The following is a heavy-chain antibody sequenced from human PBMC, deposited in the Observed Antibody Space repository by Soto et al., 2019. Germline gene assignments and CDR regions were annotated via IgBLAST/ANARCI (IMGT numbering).Heavy chain of an antibody. V-gene: IGHV4-31*03. CDR2: IHYSGST. D-gene: IGHD2-2*01. CDR3: ARGEVLPAASLDC. CDR1: GGSISSGGYY. J-gene: IGHJ4*02. Sequence: PSETLSLTCTVSGGSISSGGYYWSWIRQRPGKGLEWIGDIHYSGSTFYNPSLKSRVTISVDTSENQFSLKLSSMTAADTAVYYCARGEVLPAASLDCWGQGTLATVSS.